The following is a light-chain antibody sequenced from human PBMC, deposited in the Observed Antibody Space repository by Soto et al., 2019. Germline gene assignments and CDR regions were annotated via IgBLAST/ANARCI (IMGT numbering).Light chain of an antibody. CDR3: SSYAGSLYV. CDR2: EVS. CDR1: SRDIGDYNY. V-gene: IGLV2-8*01. Sequence: QSALTQPPSASGSPGQSVTISCTGTSRDIGDYNYVSWYQQHPGKAPKLMIYEVSKRPSGVPDRFSGSKSGNTASLTVSGLQAEDEADYYCSSYAGSLYVFGTATKVTVL. J-gene: IGLJ1*01.